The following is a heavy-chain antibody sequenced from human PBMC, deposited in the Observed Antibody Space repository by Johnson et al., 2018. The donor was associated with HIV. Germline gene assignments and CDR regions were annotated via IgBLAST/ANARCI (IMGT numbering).Heavy chain of an antibody. D-gene: IGHD3-22*01. Sequence: QVQLVESGGGVVQPGRSLRLSCTASGFTFSTYAMHWVRRAPGKGLEWVAFISYDGNNKYYADSVTGRFTFSRDNSKNTLYLQMNSLRAEDTAVYFCAKVRSGYTEIGAFDIWGQGTMVTVSS. CDR1: GFTFSTYA. CDR2: ISYDGNNK. V-gene: IGHV3-30*18. J-gene: IGHJ3*02. CDR3: AKVRSGYTEIGAFDI.